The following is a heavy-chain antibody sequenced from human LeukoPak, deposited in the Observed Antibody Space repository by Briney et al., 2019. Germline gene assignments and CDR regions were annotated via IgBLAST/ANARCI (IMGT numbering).Heavy chain of an antibody. CDR2: IGVGAGRT. CDR3: AKDCCKKRATYHFYMDV. V-gene: IGHV3-23*01. CDR1: GFSLSNFA. Sequence: GGSLRLSCAASGFSLSNFAMNWVRQAPGKGLEWVSAIGVGAGRTYYADSVKGRFTISRDNSNSTLYLQLDTLRADDTAVYYCAKDCCKKRATYHFYMDVWGKGTTVTVSS. J-gene: IGHJ6*03.